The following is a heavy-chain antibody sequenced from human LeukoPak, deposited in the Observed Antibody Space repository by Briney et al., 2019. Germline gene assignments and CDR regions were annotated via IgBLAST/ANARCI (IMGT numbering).Heavy chain of an antibody. J-gene: IGHJ4*02. CDR2: VFYSGST. V-gene: IGHV4-31*03. Sequence: SKTLSLTCTVSGGSISSDGFYWNWIRQHPGKGLEWIGYVFYSGSTYYNPSLKNRVTISIDTSKNQFSLELSSVIDADTAVYYCAKAAGSGGLGNIYFDYWGQGTLVTVSS. CDR3: AKAAGSGGLGNIYFDY. CDR1: GGSISSDGFY. D-gene: IGHD3-10*01.